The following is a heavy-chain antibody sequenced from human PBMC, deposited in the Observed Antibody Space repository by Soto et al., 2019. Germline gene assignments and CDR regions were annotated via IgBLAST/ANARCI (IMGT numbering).Heavy chain of an antibody. CDR3: ARGGPQIVVVPAAIGRWFDP. CDR1: GGSISSYY. CDR2: IYTRGST. V-gene: IGHV4-4*07. Sequence: QVQLQESGPGLVKPSETLSLTCTVSGGSISSYYWSWIRQPAGKGLEWIGRIYTRGSTNYNPSLSSRVTISVDTSKNPFSLKLSSVPAADTAVYYCARGGPQIVVVPAAIGRWFDPWGQGTLVTVSS. D-gene: IGHD2-2*01. J-gene: IGHJ5*02.